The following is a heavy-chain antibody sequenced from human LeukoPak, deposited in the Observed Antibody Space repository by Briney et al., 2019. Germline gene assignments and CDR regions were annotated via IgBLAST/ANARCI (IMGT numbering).Heavy chain of an antibody. CDR3: ARDSSGWGLAV. Sequence: GGSLRLSCAAAGFTFSAYDMHWVRQATGKGLEWVSYIGRAGDTYYAGSVKGRFTISREDATNFLFLQMNSPGVGDTAVYYCARDSSGWGLAVWGQGTTVTVSS. V-gene: IGHV3-13*04. D-gene: IGHD6-19*01. CDR1: GFTFSAYD. CDR2: IGRAGDT. J-gene: IGHJ6*02.